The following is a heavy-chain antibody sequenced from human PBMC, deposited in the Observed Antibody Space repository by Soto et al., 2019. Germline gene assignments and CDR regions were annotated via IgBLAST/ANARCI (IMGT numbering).Heavy chain of an antibody. D-gene: IGHD4-17*01. Sequence: QLQLQESGPGLVKPSETLSLTCTVSGGSISSSSYYWGWIRQPPGKGLEWIGSIYYSGSTYYNPSLKSRVPISVDTSKNQFSLKLISVTAAATAVYYCASQGLRYYYYGMDVWGQGTTVTVSS. CDR3: ASQGLRYYYYGMDV. V-gene: IGHV4-39*01. J-gene: IGHJ6*02. CDR1: GGSISSSSYY. CDR2: IYYSGST.